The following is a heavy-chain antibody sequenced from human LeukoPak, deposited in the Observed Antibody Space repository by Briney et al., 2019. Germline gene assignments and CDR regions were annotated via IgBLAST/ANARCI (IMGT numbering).Heavy chain of an antibody. CDR2: INGSGGST. V-gene: IGHV3-23*01. CDR3: AKDFGLTIFGVAYYDSSGYPGY. Sequence: GSLRLSCAASGFTFSSYAMSWVRQAPGKGLEWDSAINGSGGSTYYADSVKGRFTISRDNSKNTLYLQMNSLRAEDTAVYYCAKDFGLTIFGVAYYDSSGYPGYWGQGTLVTVSS. D-gene: IGHD3-22*01. CDR1: GFTFSSYA. J-gene: IGHJ4*02.